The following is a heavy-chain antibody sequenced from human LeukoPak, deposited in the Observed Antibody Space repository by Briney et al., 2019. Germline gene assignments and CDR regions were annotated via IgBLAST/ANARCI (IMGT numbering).Heavy chain of an antibody. CDR3: ARGPNSNWSGLDF. Sequence: GGSLRLSCTASGFSFSGHWMHWARQLPGKGLVWFSRISPTGSTTIYADSVKARFTVSRDNAKNTLYLQVNNLRAEDTAVYYCARGPNSNWSGLDFWGQGTLLTVSS. CDR1: GFSFSGHW. CDR2: ISPTGSTT. D-gene: IGHD6-6*01. J-gene: IGHJ4*02. V-gene: IGHV3-74*01.